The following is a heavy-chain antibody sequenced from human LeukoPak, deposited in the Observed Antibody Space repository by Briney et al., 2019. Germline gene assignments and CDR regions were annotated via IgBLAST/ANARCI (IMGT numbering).Heavy chain of an antibody. CDR3: FLNLHY. J-gene: IGHJ4*02. Sequence: GGSLRLSCAASGFTFSSYAMSWVRQAPGKGLEWVPGISISGGSTYYADSVKGRFTISRDNSKNTLYLQMNSLRAEDTAVYYVFLNLHYWGQGILVTVSS. CDR1: GFTFSSYA. V-gene: IGHV3-23*01. CDR2: ISISGGST. D-gene: IGHD2-21*01.